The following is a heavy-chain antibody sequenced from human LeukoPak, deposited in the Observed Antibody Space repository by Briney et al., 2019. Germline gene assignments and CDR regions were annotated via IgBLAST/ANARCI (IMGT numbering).Heavy chain of an antibody. J-gene: IGHJ6*02. Sequence: GGSLRLSCAASGFTFSNYAMHWVRQAPGKRLEYVSAISSNGGSTYYANSVKGRFTISRDKSKNTVYLKMGSLRAEDMAVYYCARDGWIQLWTRKLRDYGMDVWGQGTTVTVSS. CDR3: ARDGWIQLWTRKLRDYGMDV. D-gene: IGHD5-18*01. CDR1: GFTFSNYA. CDR2: ISSNGGST. V-gene: IGHV3-64*01.